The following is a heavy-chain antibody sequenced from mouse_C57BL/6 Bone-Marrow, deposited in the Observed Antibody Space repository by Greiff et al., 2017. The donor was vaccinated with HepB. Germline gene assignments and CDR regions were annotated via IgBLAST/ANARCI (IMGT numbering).Heavy chain of an antibody. V-gene: IGHV3-6*01. D-gene: IGHD2-3*01. CDR1: GYSITSGYY. CDR2: ISYDGSN. Sequence: DVQLVESGPGLVKPSQSLSLTCSVTGYSITSGYYWNWIRQFPGNKLEWMGYISYDGSNNYNPSLKNRISITRDTSKNQFFLKLNSVTTEDTATYYCARGGYSAWFAYWGQGTLVTVSA. J-gene: IGHJ3*01. CDR3: ARGGYSAWFAY.